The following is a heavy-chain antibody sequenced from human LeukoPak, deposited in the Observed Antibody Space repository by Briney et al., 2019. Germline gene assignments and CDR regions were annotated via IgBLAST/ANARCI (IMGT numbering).Heavy chain of an antibody. CDR1: GGSFSGYY. D-gene: IGHD6-19*01. CDR3: ARGAVAGGHDY. Sequence: PSETLSLTCAVYGGSFSGYYWSWIRQPPGKGLEWIGEINHSGSTNYNPSLKSRVTISVDTSKNQFSLKLSSVTAADTAVCYCARGAVAGGHDYWGQGTLVTVSS. J-gene: IGHJ4*02. CDR2: INHSGST. V-gene: IGHV4-34*01.